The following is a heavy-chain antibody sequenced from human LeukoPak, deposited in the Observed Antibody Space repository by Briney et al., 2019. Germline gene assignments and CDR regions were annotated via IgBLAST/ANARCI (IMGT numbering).Heavy chain of an antibody. J-gene: IGHJ4*02. CDR1: GGSFSGYY. V-gene: IGHV4-34*01. CDR2: INHSGST. Sequence: SETLSLTCAVYGGSFSGYYWSWIRQPPGKGLEWIGEINHSGSTNYNPSLKSRVTISVDTSKNQFSLKLSSVTAADAAVYYCARERNVLLWFGELLGYFDYWGQGTLVTVSS. D-gene: IGHD3-10*01. CDR3: ARERNVLLWFGELLGYFDY.